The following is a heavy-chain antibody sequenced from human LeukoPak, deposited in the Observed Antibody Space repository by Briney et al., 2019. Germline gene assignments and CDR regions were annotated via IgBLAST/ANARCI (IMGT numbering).Heavy chain of an antibody. D-gene: IGHD5-18*01. V-gene: IGHV7-4-1*02. CDR3: ARDVRSDTAPLNY. CDR1: GYTFTRYA. J-gene: IGHJ4*02. Sequence: ASVKVSCKASGYTFTRYAINWVRQAPGQGLEWMGWNNTNTGNPTYAQGFTGRFVFSLDTSVNTAYLQITSLWAEDTAVYYCARDVRSDTAPLNYWGQGTLVTVSS. CDR2: NNTNTGNP.